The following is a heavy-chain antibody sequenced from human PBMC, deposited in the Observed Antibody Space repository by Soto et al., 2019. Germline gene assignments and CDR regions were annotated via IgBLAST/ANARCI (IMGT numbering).Heavy chain of an antibody. CDR1: GYTFISYY. CDR3: ARGYPSSTRLGWLDP. J-gene: IGHJ5*02. CDR2: INPRGGGT. Sequence: QVQLVQSGAEVKEPGASLRLSYKASGYTFISYYVHWVRQAPGQGLEWMGMINPRGGGTTYAQQFRGRVTMTSDTSTSTVYMEVNSLRSEDSAVYYCARGYPSSTRLGWLDPWGQGTLVTVSS. V-gene: IGHV1-46*01. D-gene: IGHD2-2*01.